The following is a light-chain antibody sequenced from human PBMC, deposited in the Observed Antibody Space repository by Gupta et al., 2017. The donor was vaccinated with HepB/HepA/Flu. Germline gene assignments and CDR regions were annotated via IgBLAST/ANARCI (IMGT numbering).Light chain of an antibody. V-gene: IGLV3-21*03. CDR2: DNR. J-gene: IGLJ2*01. Sequence: QPPSVSVPPEKTAIITCGGNNIGSKRVHWYQQKPGQAPVLVVYDNRDRPSEIPERFSGSNSGSTATLNISRVEAGDEADYYWPVWVSSSELLVVGGGTKLTVL. CDR1: NIGSKR. CDR3: PVWVSSSELLV.